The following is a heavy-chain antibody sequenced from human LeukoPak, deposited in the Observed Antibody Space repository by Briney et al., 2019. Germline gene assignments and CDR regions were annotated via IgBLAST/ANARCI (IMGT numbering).Heavy chain of an antibody. D-gene: IGHD3-22*01. Sequence: SETLSLTCTVSGGSISSYYWSWIRQPPGKGLEWIGCIHYSGSTNYNPSLKRRVTISVDTSKNQFSLKLSSVTAADTAVYYCARVRDRSSYFYDLDYWGQGTLDTVSS. CDR3: ARVRDRSSYFYDLDY. CDR2: IHYSGST. CDR1: GGSISSYY. V-gene: IGHV4-59*01. J-gene: IGHJ4*02.